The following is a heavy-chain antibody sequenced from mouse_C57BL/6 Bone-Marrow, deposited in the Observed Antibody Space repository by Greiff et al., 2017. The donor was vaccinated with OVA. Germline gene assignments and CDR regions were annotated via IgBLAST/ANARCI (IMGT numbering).Heavy chain of an antibody. CDR2: IWGVGST. CDR3: ARRGGTYYSKGFDY. D-gene: IGHD2-5*01. V-gene: IGHV2-6*01. CDR1: GFSLTSYG. Sequence: VQLVESGPGLVAPSQSLSITCTVSGFSLTSYGVDWVRQSPGKGLEWLGVIWGVGSTNYNSALKSRLSISKDNSKSQVFLKMNSLQTDDTAMYYCARRGGTYYSKGFDYWGQGTTLTVSS. J-gene: IGHJ2*01.